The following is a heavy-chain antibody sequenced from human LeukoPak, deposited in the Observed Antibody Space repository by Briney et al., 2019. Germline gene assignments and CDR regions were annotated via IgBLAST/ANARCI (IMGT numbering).Heavy chain of an antibody. J-gene: IGHJ6*02. CDR3: AKGLGIYYYGMDV. D-gene: IGHD7-27*01. Sequence: GGSLRLSCAASGFTFSSYAMHWVRQAPGKGLEWVSVISGSGGNTYYADSVKGRFTISRDNSKNTLYLQMNSLRAEDTAVYYCAKGLGIYYYGMDVWGQGTTVTVSS. V-gene: IGHV3-23*01. CDR2: ISGSGGNT. CDR1: GFTFSSYA.